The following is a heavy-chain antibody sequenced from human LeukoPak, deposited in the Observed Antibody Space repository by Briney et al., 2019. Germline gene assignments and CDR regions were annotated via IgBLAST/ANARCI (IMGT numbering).Heavy chain of an antibody. CDR1: GSTFSSYG. CDR3: AKDRGYEIDY. Sequence: GGSLRLSCAASGSTFSSYGMHWVRQAPGKGLEWVAVISYDGSNKYYADSVKGRFTISRDNSKNTLYLQMNSLRAEDTAVYYCAKDRGYEIDYWGQGTLVTVSS. D-gene: IGHD5-12*01. V-gene: IGHV3-30*18. CDR2: ISYDGSNK. J-gene: IGHJ4*02.